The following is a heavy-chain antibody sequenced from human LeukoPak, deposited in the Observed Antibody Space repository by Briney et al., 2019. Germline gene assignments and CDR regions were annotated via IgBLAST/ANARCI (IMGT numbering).Heavy chain of an antibody. CDR2: IYTSGST. Sequence: PSETLSLTCTVSGGSISSYYWSWIRQPAGKVLEWIGRIYTSGSTNYNPSLKSRVTMSVDTSKNQFSLKLSSVTAADTAVYYCARAPLDYGDYVLDYWGQGTLVTVSS. J-gene: IGHJ4*02. V-gene: IGHV4-4*07. D-gene: IGHD4-17*01. CDR3: ARAPLDYGDYVLDY. CDR1: GGSISSYY.